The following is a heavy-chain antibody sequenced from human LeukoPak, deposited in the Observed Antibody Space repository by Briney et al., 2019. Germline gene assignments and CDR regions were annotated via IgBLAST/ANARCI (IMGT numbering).Heavy chain of an antibody. Sequence: SGGSLRLSCAASGFTFSSYAMHWVRQAPGKGLEWVAVISYDGSNKYYADSVKGRFTISRDNSKNTLYLQMNSLRAEDTAVYYCARKWFSGDDAFDIWGQGTMVTVSS. D-gene: IGHD3-22*01. J-gene: IGHJ3*02. CDR1: GFTFSSYA. V-gene: IGHV3-30*04. CDR3: ARKWFSGDDAFDI. CDR2: ISYDGSNK.